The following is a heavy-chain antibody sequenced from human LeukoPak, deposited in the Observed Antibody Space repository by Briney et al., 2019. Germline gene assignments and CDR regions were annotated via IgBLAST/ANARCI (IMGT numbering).Heavy chain of an antibody. D-gene: IGHD1-26*01. V-gene: IGHV3-23*01. CDR2: ISGSAGRA. CDR1: GFTFSSYA. Sequence: SGGSLRLSCAASGFTFSSYAMSWVRQAPGKGLEWVSGISGSAGRAYYADSVKGRFTISRDNSKNTLYLQMNSLRAEDTAVYYCAKEFSGTFSPFPSYFDCWGQGTLVTVSS. CDR3: AKEFSGTFSPFPSYFDC. J-gene: IGHJ4*02.